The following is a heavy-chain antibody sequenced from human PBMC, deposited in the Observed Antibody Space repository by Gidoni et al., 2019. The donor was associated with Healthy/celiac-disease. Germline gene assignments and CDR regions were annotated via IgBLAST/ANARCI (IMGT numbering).Heavy chain of an antibody. D-gene: IGHD3-22*01. V-gene: IGHV3-23*04. CDR1: GFPFSSYA. CDR3: AKDLIVEMATIDKFDY. CDR2: ISGSGGST. J-gene: IGHJ4*02. Sequence: EVQLVESGGGLVQPGGSLRLSCAASGFPFSSYAMSWVRQAPGKGLEWVSAISGSGGSTYYADSVKGRFTISRDNSKNTLYLQMNSLRAEDTAVYYCAKDLIVEMATIDKFDYWGQGTLVTVSS.